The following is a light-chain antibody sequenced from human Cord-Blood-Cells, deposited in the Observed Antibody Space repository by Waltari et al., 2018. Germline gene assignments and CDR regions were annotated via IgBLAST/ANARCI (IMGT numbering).Light chain of an antibody. CDR1: QSVSSSY. CDR3: QQYGSSPPIT. Sequence: EIVLTQSPGTLSLSPGERATLSCRASQSVSSSYLAWYQRKPGQAPRLLIYGASSRATGIPDRFSGRGSGTDFTLTISRLEPEDFAVYYCQQYGSSPPITFGQGTRLEIK. CDR2: GAS. V-gene: IGKV3-20*01. J-gene: IGKJ5*01.